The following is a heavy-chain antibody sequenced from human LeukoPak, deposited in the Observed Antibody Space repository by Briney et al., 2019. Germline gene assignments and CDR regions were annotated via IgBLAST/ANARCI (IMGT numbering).Heavy chain of an antibody. CDR3: ARTGYCSSTSCYSYYYMDV. Sequence: PGGSLRLSCAASGFTFSGYDMNWVRQAPGKGLEWVANIKQDGSEKYYVDSVKGRFTISRDNAKNSLYLQMNSLRAEDTAVYYCARTGYCSSTSCYSYYYMDVWGKGTTVTISS. CDR1: GFTFSGYD. D-gene: IGHD2-2*02. J-gene: IGHJ6*03. CDR2: IKQDGSEK. V-gene: IGHV3-7*01.